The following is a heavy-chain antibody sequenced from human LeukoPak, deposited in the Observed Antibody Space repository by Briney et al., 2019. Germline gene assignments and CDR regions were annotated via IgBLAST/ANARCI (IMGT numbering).Heavy chain of an antibody. CDR1: GYTFTGYY. J-gene: IGHJ4*02. CDR3: ARVLGYGDYYFDY. CDR2: INPNSGGT. V-gene: IGHV1-2*02. Sequence: ASVKVSCKASGYTFTGYYMHWVRQAPGQGLEWMGWINPNSGGTNYAQKFQGRATMTRDTSISTAYMELSRLRSDDTAVYYCARVLGYGDYYFDYWGQGTLVTVSS. D-gene: IGHD4-17*01.